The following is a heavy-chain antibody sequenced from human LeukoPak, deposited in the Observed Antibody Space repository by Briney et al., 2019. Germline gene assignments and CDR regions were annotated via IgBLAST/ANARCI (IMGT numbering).Heavy chain of an antibody. CDR3: ARGGFTVFDY. V-gene: IGHV3-7*04. J-gene: IGHJ4*02. D-gene: IGHD3-22*01. CDR1: GVTFSSYW. Sequence: PARSLRLSCAASGVTFSSYWMSWVRQAPGQGQDWVANIKQDGSEEYYLNSVKGRFTTSRDNAKNSLYLQMNSMRAEDTAVYCCARGGFTVFDYWGQGTLVTVSS. CDR2: IKQDGSEE.